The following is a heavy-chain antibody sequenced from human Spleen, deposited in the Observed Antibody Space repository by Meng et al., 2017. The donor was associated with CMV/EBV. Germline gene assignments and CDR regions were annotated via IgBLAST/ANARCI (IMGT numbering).Heavy chain of an antibody. D-gene: IGHD2-15*01. V-gene: IGHV3-64*02. CDR1: GFTLSSYD. Sequence: GESLKISCVASGFTLSSYDMHWVRQAPGKGLEYVSVISSNGGSTYYADSVKGRFTISRDNAKNSLYLQMNSLRAEDTAVYYCARVCSGGSCFSNWGQGTLVTVSS. CDR3: ARVCSGGSCFSN. J-gene: IGHJ4*02. CDR2: ISSNGGST.